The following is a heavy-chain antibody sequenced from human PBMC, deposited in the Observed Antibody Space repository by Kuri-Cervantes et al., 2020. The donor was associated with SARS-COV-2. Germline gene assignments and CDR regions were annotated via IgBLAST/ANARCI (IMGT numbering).Heavy chain of an antibody. J-gene: IGHJ3*02. CDR2: ISAYNGNT. CDR1: GYTFTSYG. Sequence: VKVSCKASGYTFTSYGISWVRQAPGQGLEWMGWISAYNGNTNYAQKLQGRVTMTTDTSTSTAYMELRSLRSEDTAVYYCASVGDYGDYLDAFDIWGQGTMVTVSS. CDR3: ASVGDYGDYLDAFDI. D-gene: IGHD4-17*01. V-gene: IGHV1-18*04.